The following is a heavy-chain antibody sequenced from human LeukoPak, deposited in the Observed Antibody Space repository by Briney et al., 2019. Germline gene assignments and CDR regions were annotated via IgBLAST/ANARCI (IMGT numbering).Heavy chain of an antibody. CDR2: IYYSGST. CDR1: GGSINSYY. V-gene: IGHV4-59*08. Sequence: PSETLSLTCTVSGGSINSYYWIWLRQPPGKGLEWIGYIYYSGSTYYNPSLKSRVTISVDTPKKQFSLKLTSVTAADTAVYYCAADLPHCIYGVCYSEHFDYWGQGTLVTVSS. J-gene: IGHJ4*02. D-gene: IGHD2-8*01. CDR3: AADLPHCIYGVCYSEHFDY.